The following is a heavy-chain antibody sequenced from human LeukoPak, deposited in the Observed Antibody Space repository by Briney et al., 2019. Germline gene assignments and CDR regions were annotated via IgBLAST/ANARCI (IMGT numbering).Heavy chain of an antibody. CDR1: GFIFSNYA. V-gene: IGHV3-23*01. CDR2: GGSGGST. J-gene: IGHJ6*03. Sequence: GGSLRLSCAASGFIFSNYAMTWVHQAPGKGLEWVSYGGSGGSTYYADSVKGRFTVSRDNSKSTLYLQMNSLTAEDTAVYYCAKMRGQYYHSYYMDAWGKGTTVTVSS. CDR3: AKMRGQYYHSYYMDA.